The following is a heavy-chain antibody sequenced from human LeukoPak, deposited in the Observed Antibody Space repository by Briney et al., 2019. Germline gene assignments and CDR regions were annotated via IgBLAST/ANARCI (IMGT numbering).Heavy chain of an antibody. CDR3: ARLDNSGYYHIDY. CDR2: IFYTGST. V-gene: IGHV4-39*01. J-gene: IGHJ4*02. CDR1: GGSISINRYS. D-gene: IGHD3-22*01. Sequence: SETLSLTCTVSGGSISINRYSWGWIRQPPGKGLKWIGNIFYTGSTYYNPSLKSRVTISVDTSKNQFSLKLSSVTAADTAVYYCARLDNSGYYHIDYWGQGTLVSVSS.